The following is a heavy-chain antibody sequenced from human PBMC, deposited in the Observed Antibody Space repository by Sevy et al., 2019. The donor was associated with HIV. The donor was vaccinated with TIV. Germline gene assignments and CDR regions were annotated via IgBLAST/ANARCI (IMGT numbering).Heavy chain of an antibody. D-gene: IGHD2-2*01. V-gene: IGHV4-34*01. CDR2: INHSGST. CDR3: ARHCSITSCSHAFDI. Sequence: SETLSLTCAVYGGSFSGYYWSWIRQPPGKGLEWIGEINHSGSTNYNPSLKSRVTISGDTSKNQFSLKLSSVTAADTAVYYCARHCSITSCSHAFDIWGQWTMVTVSS. CDR1: GGSFSGYY. J-gene: IGHJ3*02.